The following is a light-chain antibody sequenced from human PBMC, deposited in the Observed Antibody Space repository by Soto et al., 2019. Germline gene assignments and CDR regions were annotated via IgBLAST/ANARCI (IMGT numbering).Light chain of an antibody. Sequence: EIVLTQSPGPLSLSAGERATLSCRASQSVSSDFLAWYQQRPGQAPRLLLYGASSRATGIPDRFSGSGSGTDFTLTISRLEPEDFAVYYCQLHETFGQGTMVEVK. CDR3: QLHET. J-gene: IGKJ1*01. V-gene: IGKV3-20*01. CDR2: GAS. CDR1: QSVSSDF.